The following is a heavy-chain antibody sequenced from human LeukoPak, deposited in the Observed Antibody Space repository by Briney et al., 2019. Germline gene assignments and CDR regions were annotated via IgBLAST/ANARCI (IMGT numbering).Heavy chain of an antibody. Sequence: SETLSLTCTVSGDSISGYYWSWIRQPPGKGLECLGYIYYSGSTNYNPSLKSRVTISVDTSKNQFSLKLNSVTAADTALYYCAREVKFGNTGYYFDYWGQGTLVTVSS. CDR1: GDSISGYY. CDR2: IYYSGST. CDR3: AREVKFGNTGYYFDY. D-gene: IGHD2/OR15-2a*01. J-gene: IGHJ4*02. V-gene: IGHV4-59*01.